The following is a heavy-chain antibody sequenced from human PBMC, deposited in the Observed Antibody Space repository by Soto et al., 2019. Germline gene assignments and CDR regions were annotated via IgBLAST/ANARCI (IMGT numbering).Heavy chain of an antibody. Sequence: ASVKVSCKASGGTFSSYAISWVRQAPGQGLEWMGGIIPIFGTANYAQKFQGRVTITADESTSTAYMELSSLRSEDTAVYYCARERDPSITIFGPGAFDIWGQGTMVTVSS. J-gene: IGHJ3*02. CDR2: IIPIFGTA. D-gene: IGHD3-3*01. CDR1: GGTFSSYA. V-gene: IGHV1-69*13. CDR3: ARERDPSITIFGPGAFDI.